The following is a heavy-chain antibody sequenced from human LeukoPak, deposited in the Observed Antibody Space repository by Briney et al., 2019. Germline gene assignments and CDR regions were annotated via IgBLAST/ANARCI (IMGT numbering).Heavy chain of an antibody. CDR1: GGSFSGYY. V-gene: IGHV4-34*01. CDR2: INHSGST. CDR3: ARVMVNGYSYGYFDY. J-gene: IGHJ4*02. Sequence: SETLSLTCAVYGGSFSGYYWSWIRQPPGKGLEWIGEINHSGSTNYNPSLKSRATISVDTSKNQFSLKLSSVTAADTAVYYCARVMVNGYSYGYFDYWGQGTLVTVSS. D-gene: IGHD5-18*01.